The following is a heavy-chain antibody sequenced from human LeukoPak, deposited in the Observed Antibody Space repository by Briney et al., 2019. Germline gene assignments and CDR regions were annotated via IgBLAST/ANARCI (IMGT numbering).Heavy chain of an antibody. J-gene: IGHJ2*01. CDR3: ARGGTIAAAGTQRFLRYFDL. D-gene: IGHD6-13*01. CDR2: IYYSGGT. Sequence: PSETLSLTCTVSGGSISSSSYYWGWIRQPPGKGLEWIGSIYYSGGTYYNPSLKSRVTISVDTSKNQFSLKLSSVTAADTAVYYCARGGTIAAAGTQRFLRYFDLWGRGTLVTVSS. CDR1: GGSISSSSYY. V-gene: IGHV4-39*07.